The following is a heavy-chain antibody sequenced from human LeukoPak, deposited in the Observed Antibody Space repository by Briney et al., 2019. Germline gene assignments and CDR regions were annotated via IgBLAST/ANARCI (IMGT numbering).Heavy chain of an antibody. Sequence: GGSLRLSCAASGITFSGYSMNWVRQPPGKGLEWVSSISGSGESIYYADSVKGRFTISRDNARNSLYLQMDSLRAEDTAVYYCARANPPAISFFDYWGQGTLVTVSS. V-gene: IGHV3-21*01. CDR1: GITFSGYS. CDR3: ARANPPAISFFDY. D-gene: IGHD3-9*01. J-gene: IGHJ4*02. CDR2: ISGSGESI.